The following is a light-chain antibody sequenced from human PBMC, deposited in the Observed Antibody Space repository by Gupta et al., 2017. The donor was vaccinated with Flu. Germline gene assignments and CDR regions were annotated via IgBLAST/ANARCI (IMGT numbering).Light chain of an antibody. J-gene: IGKJ1*01. CDR3: QQSYTTPPT. CDR1: QSIRRY. CDR2: EAS. V-gene: IGKV1-39*01. Sequence: DIQMTQSPSSLSASVGDRVTITCRASQSIRRYLNWYQQRPGKAPKLLIYEASSLQSGVPSRFRGSGSGTDFTLTISSLQPEDFATYYCQQSYTTPPTFGQGTKVEIK.